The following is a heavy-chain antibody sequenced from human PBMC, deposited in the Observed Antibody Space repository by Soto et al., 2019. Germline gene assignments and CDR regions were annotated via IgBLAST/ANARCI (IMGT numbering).Heavy chain of an antibody. J-gene: IGHJ4*02. CDR3: ARDRRGWKPFYFDY. CDR1: GYTLTGYY. D-gene: IGHD1-1*01. Sequence: ASVKVSCKASGYTLTGYYMHWVRQAPGQGLEWMGWINPNSGGTNYAQQFQGWVTMTRDTSISTAYMELSRLRSDDTAVYYCARDRRGWKPFYFDYWGQGTLVTVSS. CDR2: INPNSGGT. V-gene: IGHV1-2*04.